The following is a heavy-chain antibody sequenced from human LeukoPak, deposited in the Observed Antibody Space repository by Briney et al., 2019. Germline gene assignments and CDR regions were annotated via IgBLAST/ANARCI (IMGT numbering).Heavy chain of an antibody. CDR3: ARGSYGGNSYFAY. D-gene: IGHD4-23*01. CDR2: TTSSGSTM. Sequence: PGGSLRLSCAASGFTFSSYEMNWVRQAPGKGVEWVSYTTSSGSTMYYADSVKGRFTISRDNAKNSLYLQMNSLRAEDTAVYYCARGSYGGNSYFAYWGQGTLVTVSS. CDR1: GFTFSSYE. V-gene: IGHV3-48*03. J-gene: IGHJ4*02.